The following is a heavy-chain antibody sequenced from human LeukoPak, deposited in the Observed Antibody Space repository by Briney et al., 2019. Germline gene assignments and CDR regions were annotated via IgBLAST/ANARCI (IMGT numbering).Heavy chain of an antibody. CDR3: ARTDYYDSSGYSENWYFDL. CDR1: GGSISSGGYY. CDR2: IYYSGST. Sequence: SQTLSLTCTVSGGSISSGGYYWSWIRQHPGKGLEWIGYIYYSGSTYYNPSLKSRVTISVDSSKNQFSLKLSSVTAADTAVYYCARTDYYDSSGYSENWYFDLWGRGTLVTVSS. J-gene: IGHJ2*01. V-gene: IGHV4-31*03. D-gene: IGHD3-22*01.